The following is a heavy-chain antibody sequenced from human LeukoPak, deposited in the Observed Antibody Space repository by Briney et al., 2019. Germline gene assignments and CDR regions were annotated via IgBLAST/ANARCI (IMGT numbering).Heavy chain of an antibody. Sequence: ASVKVSCKASGYTFSGYYMHWVRQAPGQGLEWMGWINPNSGGTNYAQKFQGRVTMTRDTSISTAYMELSRLRSDDTAVYYCARNGLQYYNWFDPWGQGTLVTVSS. CDR3: ARNGLQYYNWFDP. CDR2: INPNSGGT. V-gene: IGHV1-2*02. CDR1: GYTFSGYY. D-gene: IGHD4-11*01. J-gene: IGHJ5*02.